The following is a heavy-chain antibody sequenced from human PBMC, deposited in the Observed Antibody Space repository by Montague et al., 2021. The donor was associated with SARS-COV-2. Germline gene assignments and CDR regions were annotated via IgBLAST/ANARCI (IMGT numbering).Heavy chain of an antibody. CDR3: ARGMAPEGRWFDS. Sequence: SETLSLTCSVSGGSISGYYWSWVRQAAGERLGWIGRIFVGASTDYNPSLMSRFSLSGDKSKNQFSLKVTSVTAADTAIYYCARGMAPEGRWFDSWGHGMLVTVSS. V-gene: IGHV4-4*07. J-gene: IGHJ5*01. CDR2: IFVGAST. CDR1: GGSISGYY. D-gene: IGHD2-2*01.